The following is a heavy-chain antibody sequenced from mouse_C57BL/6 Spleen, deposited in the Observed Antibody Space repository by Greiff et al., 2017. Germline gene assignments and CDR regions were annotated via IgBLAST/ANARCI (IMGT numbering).Heavy chain of an antibody. J-gene: IGHJ2*01. CDR1: GFTFSSYG. V-gene: IGHV5-6*02. CDR3: ARLTDYPDD. CDR2: ISSGGSYT. D-gene: IGHD2-4*01. Sequence: VMLVESGGDLVKPGGSLQLSCAASGFTFSSYGMSWVRQTPDKRLEWVATISSGGSYTYYPDSVKGRFTISRDNAKNTLYLQMSSLKSEDTAMYYCARLTDYPDDWGQGTTLTVSS.